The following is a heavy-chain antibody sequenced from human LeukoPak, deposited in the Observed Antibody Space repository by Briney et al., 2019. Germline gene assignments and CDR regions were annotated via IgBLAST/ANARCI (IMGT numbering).Heavy chain of an antibody. J-gene: IGHJ4*02. V-gene: IGHV3-30-3*01. D-gene: IGHD3-22*01. Sequence: PGRSLRLSCAASGFTFSSYAMHWVRQAPGKGLEWVAVISYDGSNKYYADSVKGRFTISRDNSKNTLYLQMNSLRAEDTAVYYCARDTAYYYDSSGSYFDYWGQGTLVTVSS. CDR3: ARDTAYYYDSSGSYFDY. CDR1: GFTFSSYA. CDR2: ISYDGSNK.